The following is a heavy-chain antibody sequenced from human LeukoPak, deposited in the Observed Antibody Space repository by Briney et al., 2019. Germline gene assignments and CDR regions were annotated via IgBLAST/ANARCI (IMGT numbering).Heavy chain of an antibody. V-gene: IGHV3-21*01. D-gene: IGHD2-2*01. Sequence: GESLRLSCAASGFTFSSYSMDWGRQAPGRGLEWVSSIRSSGIYIYYADSVKGRFTISRDNAKKSLSLQMNSLRGEDAAVYYCARDRVGDIVVVPPGVMDVWGKGTTVTVSS. CDR3: ARDRVGDIVVVPPGVMDV. CDR2: IRSSGIYI. CDR1: GFTFSSYS. J-gene: IGHJ6*03.